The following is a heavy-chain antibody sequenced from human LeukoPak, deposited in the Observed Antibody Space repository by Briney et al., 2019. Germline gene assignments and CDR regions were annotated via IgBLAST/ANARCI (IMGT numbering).Heavy chain of an antibody. CDR2: IYSSGRT. CDR3: ARDPISSSWYGGGDY. D-gene: IGHD6-13*01. Sequence: PSETLSLTCTVSGGSISSYYWSWIRQPAGKGLEWIGRIYSSGRTNYNPSLKSRVTISVDTSKNQFSLKLSSVTAADTAVYYCARDPISSSWYGGGDYWGQGTLVTVSS. CDR1: GGSISSYY. V-gene: IGHV4-4*07. J-gene: IGHJ4*02.